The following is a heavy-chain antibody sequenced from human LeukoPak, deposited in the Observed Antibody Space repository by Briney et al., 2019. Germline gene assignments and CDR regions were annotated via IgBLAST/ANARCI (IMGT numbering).Heavy chain of an antibody. Sequence: GRSLRLSCAASGFTFSSYAMHWVRQAPGKGLEWVAVISYDGSNKYYADSVKGRFTISRDNSKNTLYLQMNSLRAEDTAVYYCARDTDVGYDSSGYPGDYWGQGTLVTVSS. D-gene: IGHD3-22*01. CDR2: ISYDGSNK. CDR3: ARDTDVGYDSSGYPGDY. CDR1: GFTFSSYA. V-gene: IGHV3-30*04. J-gene: IGHJ4*02.